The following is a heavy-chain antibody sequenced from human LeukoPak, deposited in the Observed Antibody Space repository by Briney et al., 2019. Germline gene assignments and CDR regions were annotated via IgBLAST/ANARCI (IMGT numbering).Heavy chain of an antibody. D-gene: IGHD7-27*01. CDR3: ARELTGGSWFDP. Sequence: SETLSLTCTVSGGSISSGGYYWSWIRQPPGKGLEWIGYIYYSGSTYYNPSLKSRVTISVDTSKNQFSLKLSSVTAADTAVYYCARELTGGSWFDPWGQGTLVTVSS. V-gene: IGHV4-30-4*08. CDR2: IYYSGST. J-gene: IGHJ5*02. CDR1: GGSISSGGYY.